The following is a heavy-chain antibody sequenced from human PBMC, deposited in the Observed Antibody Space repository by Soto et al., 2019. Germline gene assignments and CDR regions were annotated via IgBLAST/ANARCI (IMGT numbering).Heavy chain of an antibody. J-gene: IGHJ4*01. CDR1: DFTLSPYT. D-gene: IGHD2-2*01. V-gene: IGHV3-21*01. CDR3: VRGRVLGSSTSCYVYFDY. Sequence: PGGSLRLSCAASDFTLSPYTMSWVRQVPGKGLEWVSSISTRSTYIYYADSVKGRFTISRDNAKNSLSLQMNSLRAEDTAVYYCVRGRVLGSSTSCYVYFDYWGQGYLVTFSS. CDR2: ISTRSTYI.